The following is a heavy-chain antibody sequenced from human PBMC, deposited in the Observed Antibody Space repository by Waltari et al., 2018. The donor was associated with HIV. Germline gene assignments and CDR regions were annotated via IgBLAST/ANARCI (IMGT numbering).Heavy chain of an antibody. V-gene: IGHV3-48*01. CDR1: GFSFSSYS. CDR3: AREPPHKSGWPFDV. D-gene: IGHD6-19*01. J-gene: IGHJ4*01. CDR2: GRPSASVN. Sequence: EETGGTLVQPGGSLRLSCTGSGFSFSSYSMNWGRQAPNKPLQWMEYGRPSASVNDYVDSVKDRFIISRDNVESSLHLQMTDLRGDDTGTYYCAREPPHKSGWPFDVWGRGTLVAVSS.